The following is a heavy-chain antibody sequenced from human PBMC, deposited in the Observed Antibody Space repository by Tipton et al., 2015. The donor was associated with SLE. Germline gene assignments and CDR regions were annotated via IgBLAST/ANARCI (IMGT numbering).Heavy chain of an antibody. CDR1: GGSFSGYY. V-gene: IGHV4-38-2*02. Sequence: TLSLTCTVYGGSFSGYYWSWIRQPPGGGLEWIGSIYHSGSTYYNPSLKSRVTISVDTSKNQFSLKLSSVNAADTAVYYCARRDAFDIWGQGTMVTVSS. CDR3: ARRDAFDI. CDR2: IYHSGST. J-gene: IGHJ3*02.